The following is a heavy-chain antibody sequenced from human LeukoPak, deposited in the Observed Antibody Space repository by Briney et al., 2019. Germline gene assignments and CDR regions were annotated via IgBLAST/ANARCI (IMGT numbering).Heavy chain of an antibody. CDR3: ARHIGRVLPFDY. J-gene: IGHJ4*02. D-gene: IGHD3-10*01. V-gene: IGHV4-59*08. CDR2: IYYSGSA. Sequence: SETLSLTCTVSSYSMTSGYYWGWIRQPPGKGPEWIGHIYYSGSANYNPSLKSRVTISIDTSKNQFSLKLSSVTAADTAMYYCARHIGRVLPFDYWGQGTLVTVSS. CDR1: SYSMTSGYY.